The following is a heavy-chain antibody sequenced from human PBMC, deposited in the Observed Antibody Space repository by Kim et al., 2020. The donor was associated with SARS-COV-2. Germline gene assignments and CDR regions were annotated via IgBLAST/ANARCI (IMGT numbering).Heavy chain of an antibody. CDR1: GGTFSSYA. J-gene: IGHJ4*02. CDR3: ARDVQEDNVVVVAATRFDY. D-gene: IGHD2-15*01. V-gene: IGHV1-69*13. CDR2: IIPIFGTA. Sequence: SVKVSCKASGGTFSSYAISWVRQAPGQGLEWMGGIIPIFGTANYAQKFQGRVTITADESTSTAYMELSSLRSEDTAVYYCARDVQEDNVVVVAATRFDYWGQGTLGTVSS.